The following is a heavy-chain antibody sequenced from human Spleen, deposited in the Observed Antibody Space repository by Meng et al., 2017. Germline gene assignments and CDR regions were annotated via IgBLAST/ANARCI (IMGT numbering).Heavy chain of an antibody. CDR2: INHSGST. Sequence: SETLSLTCAVYGGSFSGYYWSWIRQPPGKGLEWIGEINHSGSTNYNPSLKSRVTISVDTSKNQFSLKLSSVTAADTAVYYCASSLGELSPYWGQGTLVTVSS. J-gene: IGHJ4*02. D-gene: IGHD3-16*02. CDR1: GGSFSGYY. CDR3: ASSLGELSPY. V-gene: IGHV4-34*01.